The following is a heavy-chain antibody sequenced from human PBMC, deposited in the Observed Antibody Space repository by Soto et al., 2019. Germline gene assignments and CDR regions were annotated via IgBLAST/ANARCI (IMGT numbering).Heavy chain of an antibody. CDR2: INHSGST. D-gene: IGHD2-15*01. V-gene: IGHV4-34*01. Sequence: QVQLQQWGAGLLKPSETLSLTCAVYGGSFGGYYWSWIRQPPGKGLEWIGEINHSGSTNYNPSLKSRVTISVDTSKNQFSLKLSSVTAADTAVYYCARGYCSGGSCSRAFVYWGQGTLVTVSS. CDR1: GGSFGGYY. J-gene: IGHJ4*02. CDR3: ARGYCSGGSCSRAFVY.